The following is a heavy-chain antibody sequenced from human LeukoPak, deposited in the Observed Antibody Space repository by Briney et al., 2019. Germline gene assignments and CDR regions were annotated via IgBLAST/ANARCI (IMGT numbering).Heavy chain of an antibody. V-gene: IGHV1-18*01. D-gene: IGHD3-9*01. Sequence: ASVKVSCKASGYTFSSHGISWVRQAPGQGLEWVGWISAYNGNTDYAQRFQGRVTVTTDTSTSTAYLHLRSLRSDDTAVYYCTRDTGYPNWFDPWGQRTLVTVSS. J-gene: IGHJ5*02. CDR2: ISAYNGNT. CDR1: GYTFSSHG. CDR3: TRDTGYPNWFDP.